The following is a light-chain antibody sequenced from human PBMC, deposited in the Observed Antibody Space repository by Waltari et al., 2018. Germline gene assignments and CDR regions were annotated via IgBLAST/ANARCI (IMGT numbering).Light chain of an antibody. CDR1: QSVTRA. J-gene: IGKJ1*01. Sequence: DIVLTQSPVTLSLSPGESATLSCRTSQSVTRALAWYQQKPGQAPRLLIYGASNRATGIPDRFSGSGSGTDFSLTISSLEPEDFAVYYCQHYLRLPVTFGQGTKVEVK. CDR2: GAS. CDR3: QHYLRLPVT. V-gene: IGKV3-20*01.